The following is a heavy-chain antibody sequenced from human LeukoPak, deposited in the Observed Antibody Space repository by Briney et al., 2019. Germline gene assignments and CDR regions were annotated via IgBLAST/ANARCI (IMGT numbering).Heavy chain of an antibody. CDR2: IYYSGST. Sequence: SETPSLICTVSGGSISSGGYYWSWIRQHPGKGLEWIGYIYYSGSTYYNPSLKSRVNISVDTSKNQFSLKLSSVTAADTAVYYCARGTLDYYDSSGLFDYWGQGTLVADSS. CDR3: ARGTLDYYDSSGLFDY. D-gene: IGHD3-22*01. J-gene: IGHJ4*02. V-gene: IGHV4-31*03. CDR1: GGSISSGGYY.